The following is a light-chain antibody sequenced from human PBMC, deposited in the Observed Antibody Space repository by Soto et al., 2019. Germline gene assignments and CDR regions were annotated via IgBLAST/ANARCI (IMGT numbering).Light chain of an antibody. CDR2: DAT. Sequence: IQMTQSPSTLSASVGDRVTITCRASQNIRSRLAWFQQKPGKAPKLLIYDATSLESGVPSRFSGSGSGTEFTLTISSLQPDDFATYYCQQYKAFGQGTKVDIK. V-gene: IGKV1-5*01. CDR1: QNIRSR. J-gene: IGKJ1*01. CDR3: QQYKA.